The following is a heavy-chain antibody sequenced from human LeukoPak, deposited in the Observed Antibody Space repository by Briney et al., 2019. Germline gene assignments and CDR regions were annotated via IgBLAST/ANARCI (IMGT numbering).Heavy chain of an antibody. CDR2: LYGGGSS. J-gene: IGHJ6*02. D-gene: IGHD3-3*01. V-gene: IGHV3-53*04. Sequence: GGSLRLSCAASGFTVISNYMSWVRQAPGKGLEWVSLLYGGGSSYYAHPVKGRFTISRHNSKNTLYLQMNSLRAEDTAVYYCARVITIFGVGPYGMDVWGQGTTVTVSS. CDR3: ARVITIFGVGPYGMDV. CDR1: GFTVISNY.